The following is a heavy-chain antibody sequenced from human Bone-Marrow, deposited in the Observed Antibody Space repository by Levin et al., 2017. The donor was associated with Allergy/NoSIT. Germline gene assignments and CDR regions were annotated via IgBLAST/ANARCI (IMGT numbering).Heavy chain of an antibody. V-gene: IGHV4-34*01. D-gene: IGHD6-19*01. CDR3: ARGRGYSSGWGYFYSYIDV. Sequence: GSLRLSCAVYGGSLSGDYYWNWIRQSPGKGLEWIGQINHRGSTKYNPSLKSRVTMSADMSKNQFSLRLNSVTAADTAVYYCARGRGYSSGWGYFYSYIDVWAKGITVTVSS. CDR2: INHRGST. CDR1: GGSLSGDYY. J-gene: IGHJ6*03.